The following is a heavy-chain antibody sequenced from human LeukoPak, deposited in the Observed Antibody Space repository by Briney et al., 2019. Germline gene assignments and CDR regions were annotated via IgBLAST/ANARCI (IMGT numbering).Heavy chain of an antibody. V-gene: IGHV3-7*01. D-gene: IGHD3-16*01. J-gene: IGHJ4*02. CDR3: VAWGSLVV. CDR2: IKEDGTRK. Sequence: PGGSLRLSCVASGFTADTYWMSWVRQAPGKGLDRVAHIKEDGTRKYYVDSVRGRFTISRDNAKNSLFLQMNSLRVEDTAVFYCVAWGSLVVWGQGTLVTVSS. CDR1: GFTADTYW.